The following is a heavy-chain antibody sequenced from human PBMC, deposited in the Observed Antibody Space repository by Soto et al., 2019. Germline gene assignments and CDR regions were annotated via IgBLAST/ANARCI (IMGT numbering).Heavy chain of an antibody. D-gene: IGHD5-12*01. CDR2: ITDNGSNK. J-gene: IGHJ4*02. Sequence: GGSLRLSRPASGFTFSSYAMTWVRQAPGKGLEWVSVITDNGSNKYYADSVKGRFTISRDNSKNTLYLQMSSLRAEDTAVYYCAKVPRGYSGYVDYWGQGTLVTVSS. V-gene: IGHV3-30*04. CDR1: GFTFSSYA. CDR3: AKVPRGYSGYVDY.